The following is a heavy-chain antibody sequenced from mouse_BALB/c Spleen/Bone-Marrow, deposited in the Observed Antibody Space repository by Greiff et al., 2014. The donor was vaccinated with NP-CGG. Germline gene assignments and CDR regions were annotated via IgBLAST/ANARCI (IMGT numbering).Heavy chain of an antibody. CDR1: GFNIKDTY. CDR3: TRRGFDF. J-gene: IGHJ2*01. CDR2: IDPENGNI. V-gene: IGHV14-3*02. Sequence: VQLKESGAELVKPGASVKLSCTASGFNIKDTYIHWVKRRPEQGLKWIGRIDPENGNIKYDPKFQVKATITADTSSNTAYLQLSSLTSEDTAVYYCTRRGFDFWDQGTTLTVSS.